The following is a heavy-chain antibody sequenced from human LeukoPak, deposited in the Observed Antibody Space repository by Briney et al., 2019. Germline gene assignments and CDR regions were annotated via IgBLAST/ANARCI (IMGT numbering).Heavy chain of an antibody. CDR2: ISPNSVEK. V-gene: IGHV1-2*02. CDR1: GYTFSDYY. Sequence: ASVKVSCKASGYTFSDYYMHWVRQAPGQGLEWMGWISPNSVEKKYAQKFQGRVTMTRDTSISTAYMELSRLRSDDTAVYYCARKRGVGVDTNAFDLWGQGTMVTVSS. CDR3: ARKRGVGVDTNAFDL. D-gene: IGHD3-3*01. J-gene: IGHJ3*01.